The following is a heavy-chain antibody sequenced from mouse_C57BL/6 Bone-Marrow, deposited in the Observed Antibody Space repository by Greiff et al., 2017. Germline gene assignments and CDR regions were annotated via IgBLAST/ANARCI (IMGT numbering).Heavy chain of an antibody. V-gene: IGHV1-74*01. CDR1: GYTFTSYW. CDR3: AIYYDYDGAWFAY. D-gene: IGHD2-4*01. J-gene: IGHJ3*01. CDR2: IHPSDSDT. Sequence: QVQLQQPGAELVMPGASVKLSCKASGYTFTSYWMHWVKQRPGQGLEWIGRIHPSDSDTNYNQKFKGKATLTVDKSASTAYMQLSSLTSEDSAVYYCAIYYDYDGAWFAYWGQGTLVTVSA.